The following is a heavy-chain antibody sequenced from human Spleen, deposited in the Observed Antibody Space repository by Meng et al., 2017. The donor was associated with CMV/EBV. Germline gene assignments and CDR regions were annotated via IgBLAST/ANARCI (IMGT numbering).Heavy chain of an antibody. CDR1: GFTFGDYA. Sequence: GESLKISCTASGFTFGDYAMSWVRQAPGKGLEWVGFIRSKTYGGTKEYAASVKGRFAISRDDSKSIAYLQMNSLKTEDTAVDYCTREVVGRYYFGMDVWGQGTTVTVSS. CDR2: IRSKTYGGTK. J-gene: IGHJ6*02. D-gene: IGHD1-26*01. V-gene: IGHV3-49*04. CDR3: TREVVGRYYFGMDV.